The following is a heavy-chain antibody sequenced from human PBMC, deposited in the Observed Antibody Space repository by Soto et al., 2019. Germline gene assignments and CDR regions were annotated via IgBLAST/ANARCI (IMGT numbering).Heavy chain of an antibody. CDR2: MNPNSGNT. J-gene: IGHJ4*02. CDR3: ARRCSGYGVTSSLCFDY. Sequence: QVQLVQSGAEVKKPGASVKVSCKASGYTFTSYDINWVRQATGQGLEWMGWMNPNSGNTGYAQKFQGRVTMTRNTSISTAYMELSSLRSEDTAVYYCARRCSGYGVTSSLCFDYWGQGTLVTVSS. D-gene: IGHD5-12*01. CDR1: GYTFTSYD. V-gene: IGHV1-8*01.